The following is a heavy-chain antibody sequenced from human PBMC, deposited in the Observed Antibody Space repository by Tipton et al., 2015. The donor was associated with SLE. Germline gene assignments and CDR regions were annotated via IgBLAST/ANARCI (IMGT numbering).Heavy chain of an antibody. D-gene: IGHD1-26*01. Sequence: SLRLSCAASGFTFSGYAMSWVRQAPGKGLEWVSAISGSGGSTYYADSVKGRFTISRDNSKNTLYLQMNSLRAEDTAVYYCARDPSRVGATGLFDYWGQGTLVTVSS. V-gene: IGHV3-23*01. CDR2: ISGSGGST. CDR3: ARDPSRVGATGLFDY. J-gene: IGHJ4*02. CDR1: GFTFSGYA.